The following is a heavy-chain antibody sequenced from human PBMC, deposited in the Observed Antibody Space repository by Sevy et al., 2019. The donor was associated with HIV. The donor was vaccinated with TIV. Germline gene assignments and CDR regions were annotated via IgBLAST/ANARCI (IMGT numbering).Heavy chain of an antibody. J-gene: IGHJ5*02. Sequence: SETLSLTCTVSGDSIGDYYWSWIRQTPGKGLEWIGYIDYSGNAHYNPSLKSRVTMSVDTSKNHFSLKLNSVTAADTALYYCARDPAIGWFDPWGQGTLVTVSS. CDR3: ARDPAIGWFDP. CDR1: GDSIGDYY. CDR2: IDYSGNA. V-gene: IGHV4-59*01.